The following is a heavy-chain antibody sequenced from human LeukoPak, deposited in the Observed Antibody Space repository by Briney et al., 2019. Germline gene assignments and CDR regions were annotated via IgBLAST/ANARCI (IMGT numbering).Heavy chain of an antibody. V-gene: IGHV4-61*02. CDR3: ARASPLYSSSWDDAFDI. Sequence: PSETLSLTCTVSGGSIISGSYYWSWIRQPAGKGLEWIGRIYTSGSTNYNPSLKSRVTISVDTSKNQFSLKLSSVTAADTAVYYCARASPLYSSSWDDAFDIWGQGTMVTVSS. D-gene: IGHD6-13*01. J-gene: IGHJ3*02. CDR2: IYTSGST. CDR1: GGSIISGSYY.